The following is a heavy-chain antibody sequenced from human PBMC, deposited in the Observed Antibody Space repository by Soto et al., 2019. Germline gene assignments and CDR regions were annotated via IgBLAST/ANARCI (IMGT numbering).Heavy chain of an antibody. J-gene: IGHJ6*02. Sequence: EVQLLESGGGLVQPGGSLRLSCAASGFTFSNYTMNWVRQAPGKGLEWVSSISRSSRNIYYADSVKGRFTISRDNAKNALYLQMNSLRAEDTAVYYCARDLKVAGTNSFYYYGMDVWGQGTTVTVSS. CDR2: ISRSSRNI. V-gene: IGHV3-21*01. CDR3: ARDLKVAGTNSFYYYGMDV. D-gene: IGHD6-19*01. CDR1: GFTFSNYT.